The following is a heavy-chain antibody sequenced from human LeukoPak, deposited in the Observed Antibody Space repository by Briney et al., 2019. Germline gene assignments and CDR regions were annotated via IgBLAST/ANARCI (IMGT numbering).Heavy chain of an antibody. J-gene: IGHJ4*02. Sequence: GGSLRLSCAASGFTFRSYWMHWVRQAPGKGLVWVSRIGSDGSDTAYADSVKGRFTISRDNSKNTLYLQMNSLRAEDTAVYYCAKEWSGYWGQGTLVTVSS. CDR1: GFTFRSYW. D-gene: IGHD3-10*02. CDR2: IGSDGSDT. V-gene: IGHV3-74*01. CDR3: AKEWSGY.